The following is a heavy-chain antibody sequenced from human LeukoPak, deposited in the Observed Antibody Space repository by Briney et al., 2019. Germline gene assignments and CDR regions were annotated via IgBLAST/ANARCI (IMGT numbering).Heavy chain of an antibody. CDR3: ARGVIAAAGPQDY. V-gene: IGHV4-39*07. CDR2: IYHSGST. D-gene: IGHD6-13*01. J-gene: IGHJ4*02. Sequence: SETLSLTCTVSGGSISSGGYYWSWIRQPPGKGLEWIGEIYHSGSTNYNPSLKSRVTISVDKSKNQFSLKLSSVTAADTAVYYCARGVIAAAGPQDYWGQGTLVTVSS. CDR1: GGSISSGGYY.